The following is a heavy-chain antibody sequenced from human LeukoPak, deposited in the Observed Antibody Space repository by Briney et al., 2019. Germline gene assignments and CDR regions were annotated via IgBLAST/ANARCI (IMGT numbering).Heavy chain of an antibody. CDR3: AIMGSAYGNAFDV. J-gene: IGHJ3*01. D-gene: IGHD3-3*01. V-gene: IGHV4-59*02. Sequence: SETLSLTCTFSGGSVNSHFCSWVRHSPGKELEWIGYYYYGGSTLYNPSLSSRVTISVDASKNHFFPRLNSVTATDTGVYYCAIMGSAYGNAFDVWGQGTMVTVSP. CDR2: YYYGGST. CDR1: GGSVNSHF.